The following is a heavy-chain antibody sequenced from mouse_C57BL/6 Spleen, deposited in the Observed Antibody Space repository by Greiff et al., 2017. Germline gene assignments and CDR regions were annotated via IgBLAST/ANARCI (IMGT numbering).Heavy chain of an antibody. J-gene: IGHJ2*01. V-gene: IGHV3-6*01. CDR3: ARGGHYSNYVGDY. D-gene: IGHD2-5*01. CDR1: GYSITSGYY. Sequence: DVQLQESGPGLVKPSQSLSLTCSVTGYSITSGYYWNWIRQFPGNKLEWMGYISYDGSNNYNPSLKNRISITRDPSKNQFFLKLNSVTTEDTATYYGARGGHYSNYVGDYWGKGTTLTVSS. CDR2: ISYDGSN.